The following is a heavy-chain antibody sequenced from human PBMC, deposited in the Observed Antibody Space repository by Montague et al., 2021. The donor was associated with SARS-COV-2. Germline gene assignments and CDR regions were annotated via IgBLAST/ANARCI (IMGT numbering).Heavy chain of an antibody. V-gene: IGHV2-70*01. CDR1: GFSLSTSGMC. D-gene: IGHD5-18*01. CDR2: IDWDDDK. CDR3: ARIPVSGTAMDQYYHYYGMDV. Sequence: PALVKPTQTLTLTCTFSGFSLSTSGMCVSWIRQPPGKALEWLALIDWDDDKYYSTSLKTRLTISKDTSKNQVVLTMTNMDPVDTPTYYCARIPVSGTAMDQYYHYYGMDVWGQGTTVTVSS. J-gene: IGHJ6*02.